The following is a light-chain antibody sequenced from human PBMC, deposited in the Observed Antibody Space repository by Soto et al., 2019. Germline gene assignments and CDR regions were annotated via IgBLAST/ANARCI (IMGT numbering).Light chain of an antibody. CDR3: QHYYSNPPT. V-gene: IGKV4-1*01. Sequence: DIVMTQSPDSLAASLGERATINCKSSQNLLYSPNNKNYLAWYQQKPGQPPKLIIYWASTRDSGVPDRFSGSGSGTDFTLTISSLQAEDVAVYYCQHYYSNPPTFGQGTKVEIK. J-gene: IGKJ1*01. CDR1: QNLLYSPNNKNY. CDR2: WAS.